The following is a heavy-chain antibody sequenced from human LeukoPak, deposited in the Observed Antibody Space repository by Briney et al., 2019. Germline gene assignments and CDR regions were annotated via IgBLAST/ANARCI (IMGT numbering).Heavy chain of an antibody. J-gene: IGHJ4*02. D-gene: IGHD2-2*01. CDR2: ISGSGDST. Sequence: GGSLRLSCAASGFTFSSYAMSWVRQAPGKGLEWVSAISGSGDSTYYADSVKGRFTISRDNSKNTLYLQMNSLRAEDTAVYYCAKDVQDCSSTSCRDYWGQGTLVTVSS. CDR1: GFTFSSYA. CDR3: AKDVQDCSSTSCRDY. V-gene: IGHV3-23*01.